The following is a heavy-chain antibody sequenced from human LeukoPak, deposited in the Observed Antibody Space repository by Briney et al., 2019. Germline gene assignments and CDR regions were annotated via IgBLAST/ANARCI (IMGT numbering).Heavy chain of an antibody. Sequence: SETLSLTCTVSGGSFSSLFWSWIRQPPGKGLEWIGYIFDTGSTGYNPSLKGRVTISLDTSKNQFSLKVSSVTTADTAVYYCARTNAFDFWGQGTLVTVAS. CDR3: ARTNAFDF. J-gene: IGHJ3*01. V-gene: IGHV4-59*11. CDR2: IFDTGST. CDR1: GGSFSSLF.